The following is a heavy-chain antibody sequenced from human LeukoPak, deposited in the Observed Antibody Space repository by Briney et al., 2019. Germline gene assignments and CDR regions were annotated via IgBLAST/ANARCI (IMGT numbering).Heavy chain of an antibody. V-gene: IGHV1-2*06. Sequence: ASVKVSCKTSGHTFTGYSMHWVRQAPGQGLEWMGRINPKSGDTKYAEKFQGRLTMTRDTSISTAYMELSRLKSDDTAVYYCATLGRNYDYWGQGTLVTVSS. D-gene: IGHD1-7*01. CDR1: GHTFTGYS. CDR3: ATLGRNYDY. CDR2: INPKSGDT. J-gene: IGHJ4*02.